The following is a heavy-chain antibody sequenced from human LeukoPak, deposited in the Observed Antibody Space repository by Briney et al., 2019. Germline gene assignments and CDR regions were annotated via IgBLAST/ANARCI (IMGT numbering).Heavy chain of an antibody. CDR1: GGSFSGYY. CDR2: INHSGST. CDR3: ARGFGGLAVAGY. J-gene: IGHJ4*02. D-gene: IGHD6-19*01. V-gene: IGHV4-34*01. Sequence: SETLSLTCAVYGGSFSGYYWSWIRQPPGKGLEWIGEINHSGSTNYNPSLKSRVTISVDTSKNQFPLKLSSVTAADTAVYYCARGFGGLAVAGYWGQGTLVTVSS.